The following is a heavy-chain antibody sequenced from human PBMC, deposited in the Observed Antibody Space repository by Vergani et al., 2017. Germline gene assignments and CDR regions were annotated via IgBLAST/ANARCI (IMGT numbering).Heavy chain of an antibody. V-gene: IGHV3-23*01. D-gene: IGHD5-12*01. CDR1: GFTFSSYA. Sequence: EVQLLESGGGLVQPGGSPRLSCAASGFTFSSYAMSWVRQAPGKGLEWVSAISGSGGSTYYADSVKGRFTISRDNSKNTLYLQMNSLRAEDMAVYYCTTGPQWLRYDYWGQGTLVTVSS. CDR3: TTGPQWLRYDY. CDR2: ISGSGGST. J-gene: IGHJ4*02.